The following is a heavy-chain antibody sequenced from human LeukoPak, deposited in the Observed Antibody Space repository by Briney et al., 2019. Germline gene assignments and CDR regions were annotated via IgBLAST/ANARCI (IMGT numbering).Heavy chain of an antibody. CDR2: IYYSGST. V-gene: IGHV4-31*03. J-gene: IGHJ5*02. D-gene: IGHD4-11*01. CDR3: ARSTVTTVLNWFDH. CDR1: GGSISSGGYY. Sequence: PSETLSLTCTVSGGSISSGGYYWSWIRQHPGKGLEWIGYIYYSGSTYYNPSLKSRVTISVDTSKNQFSLKLSSVTAADTAVYYCARSTVTTVLNWFDHWGQGTLVTVSS.